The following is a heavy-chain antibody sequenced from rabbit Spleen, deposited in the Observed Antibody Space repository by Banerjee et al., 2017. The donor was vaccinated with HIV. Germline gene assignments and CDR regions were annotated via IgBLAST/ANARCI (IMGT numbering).Heavy chain of an antibody. Sequence: QSLEESGGDLVQPGETLILTSTSSGFDLSSYWICWVRQAPGKGLESIGCIHTDSSSSTYYGSWAKGRFTISKTSSTTVLLQTTRLTAAETAPYFCARELAVSSVLYDLWGPGTLVTVS. V-gene: IGHV1S40*01. D-gene: IGHD8-1*01. J-gene: IGHJ6*01. CDR1: GFDLSSYW. CDR2: IHTDSSSST. CDR3: ARELAVSSVLYDL.